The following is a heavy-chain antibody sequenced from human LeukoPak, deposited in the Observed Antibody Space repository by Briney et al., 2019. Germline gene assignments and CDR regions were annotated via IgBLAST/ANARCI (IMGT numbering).Heavy chain of an antibody. V-gene: IGHV1-18*01. Sequence: GASVKVSCKASGYTFTSYGISWVRQAPGQGLEWMGWISAYNGNTNYAQKLQGRVTMTTDTSTSTAYMELRSLRSDDTAVYYCARELDQHATGYSGYPYYLDYWGQGTLVTVSS. D-gene: IGHD5-12*01. CDR3: ARELDQHATGYSGYPYYLDY. CDR1: GYTFTSYG. J-gene: IGHJ4*02. CDR2: ISAYNGNT.